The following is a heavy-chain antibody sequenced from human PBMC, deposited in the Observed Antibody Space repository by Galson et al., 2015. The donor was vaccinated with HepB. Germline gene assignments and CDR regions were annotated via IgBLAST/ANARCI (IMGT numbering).Heavy chain of an antibody. CDR1: GFTFSSYS. J-gene: IGHJ4*02. V-gene: IGHV3-21*01. Sequence: SLRLSCAASGFTFSSYSMNWVRQAPGKGLEWVSSISSSSSYIYYADSVKGRFTISRDNAKNSLYLQMNSLRAEDTAVYYCARDTHEVGPYYFDYWGQGTLVTVSS. D-gene: IGHD1-26*01. CDR2: ISSSSSYI. CDR3: ARDTHEVGPYYFDY.